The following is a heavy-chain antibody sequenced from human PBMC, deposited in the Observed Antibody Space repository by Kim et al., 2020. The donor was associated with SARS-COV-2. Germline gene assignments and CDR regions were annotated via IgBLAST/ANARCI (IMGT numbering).Heavy chain of an antibody. V-gene: IGHV3-64D*06. Sequence: GGSLRLSCSASGFTFSSYAMHWVRQAPGKGLEYVSAISSNGGSTYYADSVKGRFTISRDNSKNTLYLQMSSLRAEDTAVYYCVKDLSLAAAARKRSYGRDVWGQGTTVTVSS. CDR1: GFTFSSYA. CDR2: ISSNGGST. J-gene: IGHJ6*02. D-gene: IGHD6-13*01. CDR3: VKDLSLAAAARKRSYGRDV.